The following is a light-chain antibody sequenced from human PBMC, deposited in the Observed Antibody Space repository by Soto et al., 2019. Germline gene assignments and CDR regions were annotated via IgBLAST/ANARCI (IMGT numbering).Light chain of an antibody. V-gene: IGKV3-11*01. Sequence: EIVLTQSPATLSLSPGERATLSCRASQSVSSYLAWYQQTPGQAPRLLIYDASNRATGIPARFSGSGSGTDCTLTISSLEPEDFAAYYCQQRSTWPLTLGGGTTVEIK. CDR2: DAS. CDR3: QQRSTWPLT. J-gene: IGKJ4*01. CDR1: QSVSSY.